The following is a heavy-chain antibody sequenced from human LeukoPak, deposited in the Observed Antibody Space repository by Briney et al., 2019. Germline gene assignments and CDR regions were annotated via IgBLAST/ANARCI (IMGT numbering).Heavy chain of an antibody. V-gene: IGHV1-2*06. CDR2: INPNSGGT. CDR1: GYTFTGYY. CDR3: ASGEQLVRNAFDY. Sequence: ASVKVSCKASGYTFTGYYMHWVRQAPGQGLEWMGRINPNSGGTNYAQKFQGRVTMTRDTSISTAYMELSRLRSDDPAVYYCASGEQLVRNAFDYWGQGTLVTVSS. J-gene: IGHJ4*02. D-gene: IGHD6-13*01.